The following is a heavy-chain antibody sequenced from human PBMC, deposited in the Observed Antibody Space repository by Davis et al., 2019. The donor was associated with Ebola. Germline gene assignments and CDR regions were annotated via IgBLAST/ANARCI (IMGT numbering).Heavy chain of an antibody. CDR2: IDHSGNT. V-gene: IGHV4-34*01. J-gene: IGHJ6*04. CDR3: ARGDYDILTGYLYYYYGMGV. D-gene: IGHD3-9*01. Sequence: MPSETLSLTCAVYGGSFTGYYWSWIRQPPGKGLEWIGEIDHSGNTNYNPSLKSRVTISVDKSKNQFSLKLSSVTAADTAVYYCARGDYDILTGYLYYYYGMGVWGKGTTVTVSS. CDR1: GGSFTGYY.